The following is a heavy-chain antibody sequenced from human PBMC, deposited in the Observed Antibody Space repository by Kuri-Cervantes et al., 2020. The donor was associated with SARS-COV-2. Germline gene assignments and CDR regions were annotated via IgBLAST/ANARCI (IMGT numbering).Heavy chain of an antibody. Sequence: GSLRLSCAVYGGSFSGYYWSWIRQPPGKGLEWIGEINHSGNTNYDPSLKSRVTISIDTSKNQFSLKLSSVTAADTAVYYCARQRGGFLEWLLYYDYWGQGTLVTVSS. CDR3: ARQRGGFLEWLLYYDY. V-gene: IGHV4-34*01. CDR2: INHSGNT. J-gene: IGHJ4*02. D-gene: IGHD3-3*01. CDR1: GGSFSGYY.